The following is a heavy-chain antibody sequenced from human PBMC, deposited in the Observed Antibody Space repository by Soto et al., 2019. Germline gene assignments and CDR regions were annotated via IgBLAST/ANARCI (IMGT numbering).Heavy chain of an antibody. CDR3: ARGVAPYYFDY. CDR1: GYSFTSYA. D-gene: IGHD2-15*01. J-gene: IGHJ4*02. Sequence: ASVKVSCKASGYSFTSYAMHWVRQAPGQRLEWMGWINAGNGNTKYSQKFQGRVTITRDTSASTAYMELSSLRSEDTAVYYCARGVAPYYFDYWGQGTLVTVSS. V-gene: IGHV1-3*01. CDR2: INAGNGNT.